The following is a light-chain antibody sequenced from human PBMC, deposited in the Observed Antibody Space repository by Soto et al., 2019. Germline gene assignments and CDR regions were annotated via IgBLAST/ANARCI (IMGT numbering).Light chain of an antibody. CDR1: QSISSY. CDR2: AAS. V-gene: IGKV1-39*01. Sequence: DIQLTQSPSSLSASVGDIVTMTFRPSQSISSYLNWYQQKPGKAPKLLIYAASSLQSVVPSRLSGSGSGTDFTLTITIPQPEDFATYYNQPSYSTPSPFGQRTPGEIK. CDR3: QPSYSTPSP. J-gene: IGKJ1*01.